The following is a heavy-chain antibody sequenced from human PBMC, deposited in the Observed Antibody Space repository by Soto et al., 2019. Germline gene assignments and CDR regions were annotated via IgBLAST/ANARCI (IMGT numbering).Heavy chain of an antibody. CDR3: ARRGLGGIAVVGTSFDY. D-gene: IGHD6-19*01. CDR2: IYYSGST. Sequence: SETLSLTCTVSGGSISSSSYYWGWIRQPPGKGLEWIGNIYYSGSTYYNPSLKSRVTISVDTSKNQFSLKPSSVTAADTAVYYWARRGLGGIAVVGTSFDYWGEGTLVT. J-gene: IGHJ4*02. V-gene: IGHV4-39*01. CDR1: GGSISSSSYY.